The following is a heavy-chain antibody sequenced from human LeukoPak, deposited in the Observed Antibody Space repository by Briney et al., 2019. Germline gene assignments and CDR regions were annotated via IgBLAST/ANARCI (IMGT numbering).Heavy chain of an antibody. CDR3: ARDNWNYGSSMDV. CDR2: IYYSGST. Sequence: SETLSLTCTVSGGSVSGYYWSWIRQPPGKGREWIGYIYYSGSTNYNPSLKSRVTISVDTSKNQFSLKLSSVTAADTAVYHCARDNWNYGSSMDVWGQGTTVTVSS. J-gene: IGHJ6*02. CDR1: GGSVSGYY. V-gene: IGHV4-59*02. D-gene: IGHD1-7*01.